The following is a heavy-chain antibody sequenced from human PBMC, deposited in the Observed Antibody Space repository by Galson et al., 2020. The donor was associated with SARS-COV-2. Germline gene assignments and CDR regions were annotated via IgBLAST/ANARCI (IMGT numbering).Heavy chain of an antibody. CDR2: IYYSGST. Sequence: SQPLSLTCTVSGRPISTGRNYWSQNRQHPGKGQEGTGYIYYSGSTYYNPSLKSRVTISVDTSKNQFSLKLSSVTAADTAVYYCARVGPIIVVVAAVWAFDIWGQGTMVTVSS. V-gene: IGHV4-31*03. CDR3: ARVGPIIVVVAAVWAFDI. J-gene: IGHJ3*02. D-gene: IGHD2-2*01. CDR1: GRPISTGRNY.